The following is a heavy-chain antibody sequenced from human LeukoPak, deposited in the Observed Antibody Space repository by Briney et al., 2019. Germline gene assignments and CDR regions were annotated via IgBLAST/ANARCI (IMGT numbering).Heavy chain of an antibody. Sequence: ASVKVSCKASGYTFTGYYMHWVRQAPGQGLEWMGWINPNSGGTNYAQKFQGRVTMTRDTSISTAYMELSSLRSEDTAVYYCARVSYYYGSGSADEIDYWGQGTLVTVSS. V-gene: IGHV1-2*02. D-gene: IGHD3-10*01. CDR1: GYTFTGYY. J-gene: IGHJ4*02. CDR2: INPNSGGT. CDR3: ARVSYYYGSGSADEIDY.